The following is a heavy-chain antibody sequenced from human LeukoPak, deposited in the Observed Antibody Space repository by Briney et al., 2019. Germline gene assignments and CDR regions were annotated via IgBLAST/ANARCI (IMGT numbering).Heavy chain of an antibody. J-gene: IGHJ3*02. V-gene: IGHV1-18*01. CDR1: GYTFTSYG. CDR2: ISAYNGNT. CDR3: ARDLTARGFLQAYGSGGSPPFDI. Sequence: ASVKVSCKASGYTFTSYGISWVRQAPGQGLEWMGWISAYNGNTNYAQKLQGRVTMTTDTSTSTAYMELRSPRSDDTAVYYCARDLTARGFLQAYGSGGSPPFDIWGQGTMVTVSS. D-gene: IGHD3-10*01.